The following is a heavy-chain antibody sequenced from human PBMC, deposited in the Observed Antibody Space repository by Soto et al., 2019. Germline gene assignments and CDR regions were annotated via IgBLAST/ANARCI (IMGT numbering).Heavy chain of an antibody. CDR3: ARHGSN. J-gene: IGHJ4*02. V-gene: IGHV4-39*01. CDR1: GVSISNSSYY. CDR2: IYYSGIT. Sequence: SETLSLTCTVSGVSISNSSYYWGWIRRPPGKGLEWIGTIYYSGITYYNPSLKSRVTISVDTSKNQFSLKLTSVTAADTAVYYCARHGSNWGQGTLVTVPS.